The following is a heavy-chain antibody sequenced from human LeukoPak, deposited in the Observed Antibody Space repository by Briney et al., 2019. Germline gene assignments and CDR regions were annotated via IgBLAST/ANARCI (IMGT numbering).Heavy chain of an antibody. CDR3: ARKTGTTIDY. D-gene: IGHD1-7*01. Sequence: GEPLKISCQGSGYSFTNYWIGWVRPMPGKGLEWMGIIYCGDSDTRYSPSFQGQVTISADKSISTAYLQWSSLKASDTAMYYCARKTGTTIDYWGQGTLVTVSS. V-gene: IGHV5-51*01. CDR1: GYSFTNYW. CDR2: IYCGDSDT. J-gene: IGHJ4*02.